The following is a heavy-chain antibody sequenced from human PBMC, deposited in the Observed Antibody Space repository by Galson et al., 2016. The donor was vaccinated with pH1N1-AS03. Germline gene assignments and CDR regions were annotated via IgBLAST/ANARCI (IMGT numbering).Heavy chain of an antibody. J-gene: IGHJ5*02. D-gene: IGHD6-19*01. CDR2: IYYSGST. V-gene: IGHV4-31*03. Sequence: LSLTCTVSGGSISSGAFYWSWIRQHPGKGLEWIGYIYYSGSTSYKPSLKSRLSISVDTSKNQFSLRLRSVTAADTAMYYCARGTIAVDQEDSWFDPWGQGTLVTVSS. CDR3: ARGTIAVDQEDSWFDP. CDR1: GGSISSGAFY.